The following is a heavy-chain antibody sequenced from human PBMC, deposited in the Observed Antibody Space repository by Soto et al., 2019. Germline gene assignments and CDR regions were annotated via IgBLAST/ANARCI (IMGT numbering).Heavy chain of an antibody. CDR2: ISFDESKE. J-gene: IGHJ4*02. D-gene: IGHD3-10*01. CDR3: ARGSDFYFGSGSLDY. CDR1: AFTFNFYS. Sequence: QVQLVESGGGVVQPGRSLRLSCAASAFTFNFYSMHWVRQAPGKGLEWVAVISFDESKEFYADSVKGRFTISRDNSNNTLYLQMNSLRAEDTAVYYCARGSDFYFGSGSLDYWGQGSLVTVSS. V-gene: IGHV3-30-3*01.